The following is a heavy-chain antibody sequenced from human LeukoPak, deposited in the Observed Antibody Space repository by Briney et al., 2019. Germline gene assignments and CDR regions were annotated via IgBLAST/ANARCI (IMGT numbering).Heavy chain of an antibody. CDR2: IKPDGSEK. D-gene: IGHD4-17*01. Sequence: GGSLRLPCAASGFTFSSYWMSWVRQVPGKGLEWVANIKPDGSEKYCVGSVKGRFTIYRDNAKNSLYLQMNSLRAEDTALYYCARGDFDDYGDYVDAFEFWGQGTMVTVSA. CDR1: GFTFSSYW. J-gene: IGHJ3*01. V-gene: IGHV3-7*01. CDR3: ARGDFDDYGDYVDAFEF.